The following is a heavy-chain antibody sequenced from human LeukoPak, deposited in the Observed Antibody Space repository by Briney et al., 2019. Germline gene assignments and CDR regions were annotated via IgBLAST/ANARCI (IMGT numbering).Heavy chain of an antibody. CDR3: ARGATTTRFGRFDP. V-gene: IGHV3-30*04. CDR1: GFTFTGHS. J-gene: IGHJ5*02. Sequence: GGSLRLSCVASGFTFTGHSMHWVRQAPGKGLEWVAVVADDEKTIFYADSLKGRFTISRDNPKKSLYLQMNSLRAEDTAVYYCARGATTTRFGRFDPWGQGTLVIVSS. D-gene: IGHD4-17*01. CDR2: VADDEKTI.